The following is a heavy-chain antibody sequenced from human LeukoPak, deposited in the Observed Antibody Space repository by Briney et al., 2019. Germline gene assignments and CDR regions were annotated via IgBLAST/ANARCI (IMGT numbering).Heavy chain of an antibody. Sequence: ASVKVSCKVSGYTLTELSMHWVRQAPGKGLEWMGGFDPEDGETIYAQKFQGRVTMTEDASTDTAYMELSSLRSEDTAVYYCATGHIAAAGNTYYFDYWGQGTLVTVSS. D-gene: IGHD6-13*01. CDR2: FDPEDGET. J-gene: IGHJ4*02. V-gene: IGHV1-24*01. CDR3: ATGHIAAAGNTYYFDY. CDR1: GYTLTELS.